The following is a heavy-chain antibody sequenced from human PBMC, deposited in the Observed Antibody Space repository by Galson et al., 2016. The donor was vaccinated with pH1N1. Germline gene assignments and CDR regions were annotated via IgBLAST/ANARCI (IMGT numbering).Heavy chain of an antibody. J-gene: IGHJ4*02. CDR3: TREYTGAYYGTSFDS. D-gene: IGHD5-12*01. V-gene: IGHV3-74*01. CDR2: INSDGTST. CDR1: GFSLSSYW. Sequence: SLRLSCAASGFSLSSYWMHWVRQAPGQGLVWVSRINSDGTSTRYPDSVKGRFTISKDDAKNTLFLHMNSLRAEDTAVYYCTREYTGAYYGTSFDSWGPGTLVTVSS.